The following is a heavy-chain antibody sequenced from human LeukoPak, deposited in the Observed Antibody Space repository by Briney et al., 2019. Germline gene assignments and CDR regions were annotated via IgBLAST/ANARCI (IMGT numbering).Heavy chain of an antibody. CDR2: ISSSSSYI. J-gene: IGHJ6*04. Sequence: GGSLRLSCAASGFTFSSYSMNWVRQAPGKGLEWVSSISSSSSYIYYADSVKGRFTISRDNAKNSLYLQMNSLRAEDTAVYYCAREGRGYDGALDVWGKGTTVTVSS. V-gene: IGHV3-21*01. D-gene: IGHD5-12*01. CDR3: AREGRGYDGALDV. CDR1: GFTFSSYS.